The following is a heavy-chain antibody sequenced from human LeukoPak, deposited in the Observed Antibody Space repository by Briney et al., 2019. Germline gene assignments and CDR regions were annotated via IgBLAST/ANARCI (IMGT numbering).Heavy chain of an antibody. D-gene: IGHD3-10*01. Sequence: GGSLRLSCAASGFTFYDYGMSWVRQAPGKGLEWVSGINWNGGSTGYADSVKGRFTISRDNAKNSLYLQMNSLRAEDTALYYCARAIWFGELSYFDYWGQGTLVTVSS. V-gene: IGHV3-20*04. CDR2: INWNGGST. CDR1: GFTFYDYG. J-gene: IGHJ4*02. CDR3: ARAIWFGELSYFDY.